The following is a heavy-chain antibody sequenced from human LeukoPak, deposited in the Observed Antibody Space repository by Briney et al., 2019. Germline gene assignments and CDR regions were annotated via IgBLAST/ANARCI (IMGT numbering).Heavy chain of an antibody. D-gene: IGHD6-19*01. V-gene: IGHV3-23*01. Sequence: PGGSLRLSCTASGFTSSNYAMSWVRQAPGKGLQWVSTISGSGDSTYYADSVKGRFTISRDNSMNTLYLQMSSLRAEDTAVYYCAREWYSSGWPLPFDYWGQGTLVTVSS. CDR2: ISGSGDST. CDR1: GFTSSNYA. CDR3: AREWYSSGWPLPFDY. J-gene: IGHJ4*02.